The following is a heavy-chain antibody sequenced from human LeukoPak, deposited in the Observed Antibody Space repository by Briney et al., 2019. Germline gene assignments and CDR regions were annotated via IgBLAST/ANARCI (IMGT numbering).Heavy chain of an antibody. CDR2: ISSSSSYI. CDR3: TTDIELNLVVVSAFDY. Sequence: PGGSLRLSCAASGFTFSSYSMNWVRQAPGKGLEWVSSISSSSSYIYYADSVKGRFTISRDNAKNSLYLQMNSLKTEDTAVYYCTTDIELNLVVVSAFDYWGQGTLVTVSS. D-gene: IGHD2-21*01. J-gene: IGHJ4*02. V-gene: IGHV3-21*03. CDR1: GFTFSSYS.